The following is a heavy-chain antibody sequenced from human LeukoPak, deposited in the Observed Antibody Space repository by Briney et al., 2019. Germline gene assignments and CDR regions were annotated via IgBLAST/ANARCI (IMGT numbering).Heavy chain of an antibody. CDR3: ARGDGGYYYGMDV. J-gene: IGHJ6*02. CDR1: GFTFDDYA. Sequence: GGSLRLSCAASGFTFDDYAMHWVRQAPGKGLEWVSGISWNSGSIGYADSVKGRFTISRDNAKNSLYLQLNSLRAEDTAVYYCARGDGGYYYGMDVWGQGTTVTVSS. CDR2: ISWNSGSI. D-gene: IGHD3-3*01. V-gene: IGHV3-9*01.